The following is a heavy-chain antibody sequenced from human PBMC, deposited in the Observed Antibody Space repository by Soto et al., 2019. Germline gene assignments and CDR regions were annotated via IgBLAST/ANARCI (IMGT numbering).Heavy chain of an antibody. J-gene: IGHJ4*02. CDR1: GGSISSGGYS. Sequence: LSLTCAVSGGSISSGGYSWSWIRQPPGKGLEWIGYIYHSGSTYYNPSLKSRVTISVDRSKNQFSLKLSSVTAADTAVYYCARTITYYYDSSGYYFDYWGQGTLVTVSS. V-gene: IGHV4-30-2*01. D-gene: IGHD3-22*01. CDR3: ARTITYYYDSSGYYFDY. CDR2: IYHSGST.